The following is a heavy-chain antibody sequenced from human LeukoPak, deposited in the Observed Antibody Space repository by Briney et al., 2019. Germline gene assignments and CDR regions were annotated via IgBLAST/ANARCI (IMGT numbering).Heavy chain of an antibody. CDR2: INPNSGDT. D-gene: IGHD3-10*01. J-gene: IGHJ4*02. V-gene: IGHV1-2*02. CDR3: ARLWFAPDH. Sequence: ASVKVSCKASGYTFTSYYMHWVRQAPGHGLEWMGWINPNSGDTDYAQKFQGRVTMTRDTPINTAYMELRRLRSDDTAVYYCARLWFAPDHWGQGTLVTVSS. CDR1: GYTFTSYY.